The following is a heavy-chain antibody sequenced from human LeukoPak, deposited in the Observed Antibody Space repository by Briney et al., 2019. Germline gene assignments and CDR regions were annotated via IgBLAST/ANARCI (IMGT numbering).Heavy chain of an antibody. D-gene: IGHD2-8*01. CDR2: IKSKTDGETT. Sequence: GGSLRLSCGGSGFTFSHAWMSWVRQGPGKGLEWVGRIKSKTDGETTDYAAPVKGRFTISRDDSESTLYLQMNSLKTEDTAVYYCTVDTNTDSQYYWGQGTLVTVSS. J-gene: IGHJ4*02. CDR1: GFTFSHAW. CDR3: TVDTNTDSQYY. V-gene: IGHV3-15*01.